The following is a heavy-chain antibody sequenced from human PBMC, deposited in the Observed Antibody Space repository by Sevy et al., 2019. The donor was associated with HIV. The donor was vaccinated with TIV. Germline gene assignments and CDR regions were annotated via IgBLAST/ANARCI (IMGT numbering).Heavy chain of an antibody. CDR3: AREAVAGRSGPWKADYYYAGMAV. CDR2: IKQDGNEK. CDR1: GFIFSDYW. Sequence: GGSLRLSCVASGFIFSDYWMTWVRQAPGKGLEWVANIKQDGNEKYYMDSAKGRFTISRENAKNSVYMQVNSQRAEDTDVYYCAREAVAGRSGPWKADYYYAGMAVWGQGTTVTVSS. J-gene: IGHJ6*02. D-gene: IGHD6-19*01. V-gene: IGHV3-7*01.